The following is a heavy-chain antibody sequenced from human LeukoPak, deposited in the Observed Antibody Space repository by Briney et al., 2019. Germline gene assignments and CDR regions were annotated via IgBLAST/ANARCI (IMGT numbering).Heavy chain of an antibody. Sequence: ASVKVSCKASGYTFTGYYMHWVRQAPGQGLEWMGWINPNSGGTNYAQKFQGRVTMTRDTSISTAYMELSRLRSDDTAVYYCARDHEPTGAYYYYMDVWGKGTTVTIPS. J-gene: IGHJ6*03. D-gene: IGHD4-17*01. CDR3: ARDHEPTGAYYYYMDV. V-gene: IGHV1-2*02. CDR1: GYTFTGYY. CDR2: INPNSGGT.